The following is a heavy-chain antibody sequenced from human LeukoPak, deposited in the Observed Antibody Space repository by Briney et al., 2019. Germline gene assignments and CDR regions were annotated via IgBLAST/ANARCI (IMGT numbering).Heavy chain of an antibody. Sequence: ASVKVSCKASGYTFTSYYMHWVRQAPGQGLEWMGRINPNSGGTNYAQKFQGRVTMTRDTSISTAYMELSRLRSDDTAVYYCAKNVYGYGGSFDYWVQGTLVTVSS. V-gene: IGHV1-2*06. CDR3: AKNVYGYGGSFDY. J-gene: IGHJ4*02. CDR2: INPNSGGT. D-gene: IGHD5-18*01. CDR1: GYTFTSYY.